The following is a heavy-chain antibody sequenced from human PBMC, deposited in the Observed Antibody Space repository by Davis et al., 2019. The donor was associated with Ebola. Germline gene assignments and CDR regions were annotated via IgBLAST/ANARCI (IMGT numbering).Heavy chain of an antibody. J-gene: IGHJ4*02. D-gene: IGHD3-22*01. CDR3: ARVERSSGPSGYRSFDH. CDR2: MKGDGGEI. Sequence: GGSLRLSCAASGFTFTNYWMTCVRQAPGKGLEWVASMKGDGGEIWYVDSVKGRFTVSRDNANNLLYLQMTSLRAEDTAVFYCARVERSSGPSGYRSFDHWGQGTQVTVSS. V-gene: IGHV3-7*04. CDR1: GFTFTNYW.